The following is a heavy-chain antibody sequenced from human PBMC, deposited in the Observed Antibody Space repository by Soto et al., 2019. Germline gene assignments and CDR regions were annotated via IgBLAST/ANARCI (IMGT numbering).Heavy chain of an antibody. V-gene: IGHV3-43*01. CDR1: GFTFDDYT. CDR2: ISGDGGST. D-gene: IGHD6-13*01. CDR3: AKHVIQQQHLVPYDF. Sequence: GGSLRLSCAASGFTFDDYTMHWVRQAPGKGLEWVSLISGDGGSTYYADSVKGRFTISRDNSKNTLYLQLNSLRAEDTAVYYCAKHVIQQQHLVPYDFWGQGTLVTVSS. J-gene: IGHJ4*02.